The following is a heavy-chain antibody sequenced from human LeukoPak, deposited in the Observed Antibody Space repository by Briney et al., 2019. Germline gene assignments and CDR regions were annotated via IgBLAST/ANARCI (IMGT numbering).Heavy chain of an antibody. D-gene: IGHD6-6*01. CDR3: ARGLGYSSSSGYYFDY. J-gene: IGHJ4*02. CDR1: GGSFSGYY. V-gene: IGHV4-34*01. CDR2: INHSGST. Sequence: PSETLSLTCAVYGGSFSGYYWSWLRQPPGKGLEWIGEINHSGSTNYNPSLKSRVTISVDTSKNQFSLKLSSVTAADTAVYYCARGLGYSSSSGYYFDYWGQGTLVTVSS.